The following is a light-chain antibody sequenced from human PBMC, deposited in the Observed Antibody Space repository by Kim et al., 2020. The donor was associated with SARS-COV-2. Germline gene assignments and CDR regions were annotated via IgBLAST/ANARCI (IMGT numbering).Light chain of an antibody. CDR3: QSYDSSTVV. J-gene: IGLJ2*01. CDR2: EDN. Sequence: NFMLTQPHSVSESPGKTVTISCTRSSGSIASNYVQWYQQRPGSAPTTVIYEDNQRPSGVPDRFSGSIDSSSNSAFLTISGLKTEDEADYYCQSYDSSTVVFGGGTQLTVL. CDR1: SGSIASNY. V-gene: IGLV6-57*04.